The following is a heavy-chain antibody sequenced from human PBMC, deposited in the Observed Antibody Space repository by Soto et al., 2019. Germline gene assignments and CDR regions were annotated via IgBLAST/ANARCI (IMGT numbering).Heavy chain of an antibody. Sequence: GGSLRLSCAASGFTFSSYGMHWVRQAPGKGLEWVAVIWYDGSNKYYADSVKGRFTISRDNSKNTLYLQMNSLRAEDTAVYYCARALAGSWYPKDYYYYYGMDVWGQGTTVTVSS. D-gene: IGHD6-13*01. CDR1: GFTFSSYG. CDR2: IWYDGSNK. CDR3: ARALAGSWYPKDYYYYYGMDV. V-gene: IGHV3-33*01. J-gene: IGHJ6*02.